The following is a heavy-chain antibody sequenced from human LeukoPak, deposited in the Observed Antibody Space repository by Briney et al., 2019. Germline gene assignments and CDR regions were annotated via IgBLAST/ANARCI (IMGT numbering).Heavy chain of an antibody. D-gene: IGHD6-19*01. V-gene: IGHV3-48*04. Sequence: GGSLRLSCAASGFTFSSFTMIWVRQAPGKGLEWVSSISHTDDPSHYADSVRGRFSISRDNAKNSLYLQMNSLRVEDTAVYYCTRDPNHPAYSSGWYYWGQGTLVTVSS. J-gene: IGHJ4*02. CDR1: GFTFSSFT. CDR3: TRDPNHPAYSSGWYY. CDR2: ISHTDDPS.